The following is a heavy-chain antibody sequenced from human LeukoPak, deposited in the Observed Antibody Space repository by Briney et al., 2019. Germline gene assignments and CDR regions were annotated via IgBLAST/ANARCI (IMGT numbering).Heavy chain of an antibody. Sequence: AGGSLRLSCAASGFTINSNYMSWVRQAPGKGLEWVSVIYSGGNTYYADSVKGRFTISRDNSKNTLYLQMNSLRAEDTAVYYCARGGYHAYYLDYWGQGSLVTVSS. V-gene: IGHV3-53*01. CDR2: IYSGGNT. CDR3: ARGGYHAYYLDY. D-gene: IGHD5-18*01. CDR1: GFTINSNY. J-gene: IGHJ4*02.